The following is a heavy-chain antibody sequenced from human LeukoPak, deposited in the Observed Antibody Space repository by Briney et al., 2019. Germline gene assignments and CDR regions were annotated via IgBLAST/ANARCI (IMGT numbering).Heavy chain of an antibody. V-gene: IGHV3-23*01. CDR2: ISGSGGST. D-gene: IGHD4-17*01. Sequence: GGSLRLSCAASGFTFSSYAMSWVRQAPGKGLEWVSAISGSGGSTYYADSVKGRFTISRDNSKNTLYLQMNSLRAEDAAVYYCARDMAGLLRRDTFDIWGQGTMVTVSS. J-gene: IGHJ3*02. CDR1: GFTFSSYA. CDR3: ARDMAGLLRRDTFDI.